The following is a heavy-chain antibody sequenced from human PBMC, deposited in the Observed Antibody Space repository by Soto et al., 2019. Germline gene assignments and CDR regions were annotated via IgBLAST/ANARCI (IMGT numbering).Heavy chain of an antibody. CDR1: GGSISSGGYY. D-gene: IGHD6-19*01. CDR3: AREVAATNWFDP. Sequence: QVQLQESGPGLVKPSQTLSLTCTVSGGSISSGGYYWSWIRQHPGKGLEWIGYIYYSGNAYYNPSLKSRVTISVDTSKKQFSLKLSSVTAADTAVYYCAREVAATNWFDPWGQGTLVTVSS. CDR2: IYYSGNA. V-gene: IGHV4-31*03. J-gene: IGHJ5*02.